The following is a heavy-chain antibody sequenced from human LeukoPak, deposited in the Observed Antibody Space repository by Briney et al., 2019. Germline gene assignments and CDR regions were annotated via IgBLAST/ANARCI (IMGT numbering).Heavy chain of an antibody. J-gene: IGHJ4*02. D-gene: IGHD3-9*01. CDR1: GYTLTELS. CDR3: ATGRLRYFDLGY. CDR2: FDPEDGET. V-gene: IGHV1-24*01. Sequence: ASVKVSCKVSGYTLTELSMHWVRQAPGKGLEWMGGFDPEDGETIYAQKFQGRVTMTEDTSTDTAYMELSSLRSEDTAVYYCATGRLRYFDLGYWGQGTLVTVSS.